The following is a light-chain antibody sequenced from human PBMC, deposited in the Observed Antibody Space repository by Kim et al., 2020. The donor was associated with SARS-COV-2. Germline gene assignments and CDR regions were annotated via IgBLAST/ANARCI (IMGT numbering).Light chain of an antibody. V-gene: IGKV3-11*01. J-gene: IGKJ4*01. CDR2: DAS. CDR3: QHHGSWPPT. Sequence: EIVVTQSPSTLSFSPGDRATLSCRASQSVSNYLAWYQQKPGQAPRLLISDASKRATGIPARFSGSGSETDFTLTIRSLEPEDFAVYYCQHHGSWPPTFGGGTKVDIK. CDR1: QSVSNY.